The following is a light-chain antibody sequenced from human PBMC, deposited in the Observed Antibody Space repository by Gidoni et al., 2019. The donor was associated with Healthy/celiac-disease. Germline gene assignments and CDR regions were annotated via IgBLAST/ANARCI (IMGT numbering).Light chain of an antibody. V-gene: IGKV1-39*01. J-gene: IGKJ4*01. CDR1: QSIISS. CDR3: QQSYSTPLT. Sequence: DIQMTQSPYSLSASVGDRVTITCRASQSIISSLNWYQQRPGKAPKLLLYAAANLQSGVPSRFSGSGAGTDYTLTISSLQSEDFATYYCQQSYSTPLTFGGGTKVEIK. CDR2: AAA.